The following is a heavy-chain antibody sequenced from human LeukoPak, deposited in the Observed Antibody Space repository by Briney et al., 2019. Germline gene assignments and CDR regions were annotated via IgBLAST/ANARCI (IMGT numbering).Heavy chain of an antibody. D-gene: IGHD2-2*02. J-gene: IGHJ6*03. Sequence: PGGSLRLSCAASGFTFSSYEMHWVRQAPGKGLEWVSYISSSDSTIYYADSVKGRFTISRDNAKNSLYLQMNSLRAEDTAVYYCARGRYCSSTSCYTYYYYYMDVWGKGTTVTVSS. CDR1: GFTFSSYE. CDR3: ARGRYCSSTSCYTYYYYYMDV. CDR2: ISSSDSTI. V-gene: IGHV3-48*03.